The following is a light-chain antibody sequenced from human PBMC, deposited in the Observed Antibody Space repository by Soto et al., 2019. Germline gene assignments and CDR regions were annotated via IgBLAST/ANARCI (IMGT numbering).Light chain of an antibody. V-gene: IGKV3-20*01. CDR2: GAF. CDR1: QTVGGDY. J-gene: IGKJ1*01. Sequence: ENVLTQSPGTLNLSPGERATLSCRASQTVGGDYLAWYQQKPGQAPRLLIYGAFNRAAGTPDRFSGSGSGTDFTLTITRLEPEDFAVYYCQQYHKSPRTFGQGTKV. CDR3: QQYHKSPRT.